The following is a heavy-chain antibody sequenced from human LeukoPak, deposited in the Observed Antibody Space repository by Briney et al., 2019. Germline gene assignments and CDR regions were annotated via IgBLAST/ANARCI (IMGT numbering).Heavy chain of an antibody. CDR3: ARETTSGWY. CDR1: GFTVSSNY. V-gene: IGHV3-53*01. Sequence: GGSLRLSCAASGFTVSSNYMSWVRQAPGKGLEWVSVIYTSGRADYADSVKGRFTTSRDNSKNTLYLQMNSLRAEDTAVYYCARETTSGWYWGQGTLVTVSS. D-gene: IGHD6-19*01. J-gene: IGHJ4*02. CDR2: IYTSGRA.